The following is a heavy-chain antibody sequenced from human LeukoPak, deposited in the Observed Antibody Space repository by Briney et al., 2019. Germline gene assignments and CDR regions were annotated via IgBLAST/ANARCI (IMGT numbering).Heavy chain of an antibody. CDR1: GFTPSDYA. D-gene: IGHD3-10*01. Sequence: GSLRLSSAAPGFTPSDYAVHWGRESPGHGLEWCSVMTWDGGSTYYAESVKGRLTISRDNSKDSLYLQMSILRVEDTAFYYCGKDSGRAYGPGRAYWGQGTLVTVSS. CDR3: GKDSGRAYGPGRAY. CDR2: MTWDGGST. J-gene: IGHJ4*02. V-gene: IGHV3-43D*03.